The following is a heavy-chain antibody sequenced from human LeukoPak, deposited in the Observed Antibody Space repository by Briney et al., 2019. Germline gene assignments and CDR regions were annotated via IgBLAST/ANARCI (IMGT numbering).Heavy chain of an antibody. CDR3: ARAPWSGYYSDAFDI. J-gene: IGHJ3*02. D-gene: IGHD3-3*01. Sequence: GGSLRLSCAASGFTVSSNYMSWVRQAPGKGLEWVSVIYSGGSTYYADSAKGRFTISRDNSKNTLYLQMNSLRAEDTAVYYCARAPWSGYYSDAFDIWGQGTMVTVSS. CDR2: IYSGGST. CDR1: GFTVSSNY. V-gene: IGHV3-66*02.